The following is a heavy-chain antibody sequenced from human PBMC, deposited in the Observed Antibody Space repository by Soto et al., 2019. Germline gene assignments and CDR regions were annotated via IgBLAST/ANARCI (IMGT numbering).Heavy chain of an antibody. J-gene: IGHJ4*02. D-gene: IGHD3-9*01. CDR1: DDSINSDKYY. V-gene: IGHV4-39*01. CDR3: ARLEGLATISYYFDF. CDR2: IYYRGNA. Sequence: QLQLQESGPGLVKPSETLSLTCSVSDDSINSDKYYWGWIRQPPGKGLEWKGGIYYRGNAYYNPSLQTRVTISLDKSKSQFSLKLNSVTAADSAVYFCARLEGLATISYYFDFWGPGALVTVSS.